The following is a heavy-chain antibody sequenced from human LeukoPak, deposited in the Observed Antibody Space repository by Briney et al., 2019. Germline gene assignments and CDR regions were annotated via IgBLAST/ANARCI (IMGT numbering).Heavy chain of an antibody. CDR3: ARDGELGSPADAFDI. CDR1: GFTFSSYA. CDR2: ISGSGGST. Sequence: GGSLRLSCAASGFTFSSYAMSWVRQAPGKGLEWVSAISGSGGSTYYADSVKGRFTISRDNAKRSLYLQMNSLRAEDTAVYYCARDGELGSPADAFDIWGQGTMVTVSS. J-gene: IGHJ3*02. D-gene: IGHD1-26*01. V-gene: IGHV3-23*01.